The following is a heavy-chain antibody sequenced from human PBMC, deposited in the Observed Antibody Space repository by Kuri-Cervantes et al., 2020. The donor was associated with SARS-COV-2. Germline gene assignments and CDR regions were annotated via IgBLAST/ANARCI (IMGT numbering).Heavy chain of an antibody. V-gene: IGHV2-26*01. CDR1: GFSLSNARMG. J-gene: IGHJ4*02. Sequence: SGPTLVKRTETLTLTCTVSGFSLSNARMGVSWIRQPPGKALEWLAPIFSNDEKSYSTSLKSRLTISKDTSKSQVILTMTNMDPVDTATYYCARRPNYQEFDYWGQGTLVTVSS. CDR2: IFSNDEK. D-gene: IGHD2-2*01. CDR3: ARRPNYQEFDY.